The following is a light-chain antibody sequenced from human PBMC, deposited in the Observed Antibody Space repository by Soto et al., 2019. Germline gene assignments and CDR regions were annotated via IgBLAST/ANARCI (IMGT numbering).Light chain of an antibody. V-gene: IGKV4-1*01. CDR2: WAS. CDR1: QSVLYSSNNKNY. CDR3: QQYYSPPWT. J-gene: IGKJ1*01. Sequence: DIVMTQSPDSLAVSLGERATINCKSSQSVLYSSNNKNYVGWFQQNPGQPPTLLIYWASTRDSGVPDRFRGSGSGTDFTLTISSLQAEDVALYYCQQYYSPPWTFGLGTKVEIK.